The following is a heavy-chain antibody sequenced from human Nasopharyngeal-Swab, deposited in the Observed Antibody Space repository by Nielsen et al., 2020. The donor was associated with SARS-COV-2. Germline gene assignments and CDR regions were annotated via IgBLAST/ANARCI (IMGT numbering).Heavy chain of an antibody. D-gene: IGHD2-2*01. CDR2: VPSDGSKG. Sequence: GESLKISCAASGFALNNFVMQWIRQAPGKGLEWMAVVPSDGSKGQYADSVEGRFTFYRDNSRNMVHLQMNSLRDEDTAVYYCVREGGTSGRAGYFDYWGRGTLVTVSS. J-gene: IGHJ4*02. CDR3: VREGGTSGRAGYFDY. V-gene: IGHV3-30-3*01. CDR1: GFALNNFV.